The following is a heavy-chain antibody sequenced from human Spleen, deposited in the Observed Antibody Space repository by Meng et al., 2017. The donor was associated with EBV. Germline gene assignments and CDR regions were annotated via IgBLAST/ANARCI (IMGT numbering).Heavy chain of an antibody. Sequence: QGQLQESGPGLVKPSGTLSLTSAVSGGSISSNNWWNWVRQPPGKGLEWIGEIFHTGSTNYNPSLKSRVSISIDKSKNQFSLKLNSVTAADTAVYYCALFVWGSYRDNWFDPWGQGTLVTVSS. V-gene: IGHV4-4*02. CDR1: GGSISSNNW. J-gene: IGHJ5*02. CDR3: ALFVWGSYRDNWFDP. D-gene: IGHD3-16*02. CDR2: IFHTGST.